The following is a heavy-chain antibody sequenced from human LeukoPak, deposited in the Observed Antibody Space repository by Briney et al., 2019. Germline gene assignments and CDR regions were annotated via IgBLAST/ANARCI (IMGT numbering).Heavy chain of an antibody. CDR1: GFSFSSSW. Sequence: GGSLRLSCAASGFSFSSSWMLWVRQTPGKGLVWLSRISPDGSSTSYADSVKGRFTVSRDIARNTLSLQMNSLRAEDSAVYYCARLQGITPQPMTEGFDIRGQGTMVTVSS. J-gene: IGHJ3*02. CDR3: ARLQGITPQPMTEGFDI. D-gene: IGHD3-16*01. CDR2: ISPDGSST. V-gene: IGHV3-74*01.